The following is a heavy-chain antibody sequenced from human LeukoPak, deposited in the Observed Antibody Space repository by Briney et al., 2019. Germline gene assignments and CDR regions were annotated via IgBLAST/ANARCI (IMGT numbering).Heavy chain of an antibody. J-gene: IGHJ4*02. Sequence: ASVKVSCKVSGYTLTELSMHWMRQAPGKGLEWMGGFDPEDSETIYAQKFQGRVTMTEDTSTDTAYMELSSLRSEDTAVYYCATAVADWLSLSHYYFDYWGQGTLVTVSS. CDR2: FDPEDSET. CDR1: GYTLTELS. D-gene: IGHD3/OR15-3a*01. V-gene: IGHV1-24*01. CDR3: ATAVADWLSLSHYYFDY.